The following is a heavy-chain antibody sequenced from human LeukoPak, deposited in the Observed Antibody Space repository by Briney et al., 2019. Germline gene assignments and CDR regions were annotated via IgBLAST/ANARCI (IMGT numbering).Heavy chain of an antibody. CDR3: ARAYQRLGYLSLPDY. CDR2: IHPSTGNP. V-gene: IGHV7-4-1*02. CDR1: GYTFTNYA. J-gene: IGHJ4*02. D-gene: IGHD3-16*02. Sequence: ASVKVSCKASGYTFTNYAMNWVRQAPGQGLEWMGWIHPSTGNPTYAQGFTGRSVFSLDTSVSTTYLQISSLKAEDTAVYYCARAYQRLGYLSLPDYWGQGTLVTVSS.